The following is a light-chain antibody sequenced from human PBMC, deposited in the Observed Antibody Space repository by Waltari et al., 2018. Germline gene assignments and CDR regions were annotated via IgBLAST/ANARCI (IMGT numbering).Light chain of an antibody. V-gene: IGKV1-5*03. Sequence: DFQMTQSPATLSASVGDRVTLTCRASQNIFSWLAWYQQKPGKAPKLLIYKASHLESGVPSRFSGRGFGTEFTLTINSLQPDDFATYYCQHYNSFSRTFGQGTKVDIK. CDR1: QNIFSW. CDR2: KAS. J-gene: IGKJ1*01. CDR3: QHYNSFSRT.